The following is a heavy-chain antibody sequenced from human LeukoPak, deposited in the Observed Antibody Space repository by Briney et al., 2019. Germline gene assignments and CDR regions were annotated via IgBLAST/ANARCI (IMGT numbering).Heavy chain of an antibody. CDR1: GFTFTTYA. CDR2: INFDGSNK. D-gene: IGHD5-18*01. V-gene: IGHV3-30*02. J-gene: IGHJ4*02. CDR3: AKDTALGYCDY. Sequence: GGSLRLSCAASGFTFTTYAMSWVRQAPGKGLGWVAFINFDGSNKYYADSVKGRFSISRDNSKNTLYLQMNSLRPDDTAVYYCAKDTALGYCDYWGQGTLVTVSS.